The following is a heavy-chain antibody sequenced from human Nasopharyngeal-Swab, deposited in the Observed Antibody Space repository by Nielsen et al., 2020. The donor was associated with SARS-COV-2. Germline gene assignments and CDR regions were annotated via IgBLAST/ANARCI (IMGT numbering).Heavy chain of an antibody. CDR3: ARLGPYSFGLGDSFDV. Sequence: SDTLSLTSTVSGDSITTGHYHWGWIRQPPGEGLEWIGDIPYSGNTHYNPALKSRLNISLDTSKTHFSLTLNSVTGADTALYYCARLGPYSFGLGDSFDVWSQGTMVTVSS. J-gene: IGHJ3*01. V-gene: IGHV4-30-4*02. CDR2: IPYSGNT. CDR1: GDSITTGHYH. D-gene: IGHD5-18*01.